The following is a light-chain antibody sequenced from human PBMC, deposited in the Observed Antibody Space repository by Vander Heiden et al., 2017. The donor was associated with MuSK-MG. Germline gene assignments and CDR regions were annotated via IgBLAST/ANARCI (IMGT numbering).Light chain of an antibody. CDR3: QRIDSYHA. CDR1: QGIKNF. Sequence: DIQLTQSPAFLSASVGDRVTITCRASQGIKNFLAWYQQKPGKVPQVLIYAASTLQSGIPSRFSGSGSGTEFTLTISSVQAEDFATYYGQRIDSYHAFGQGTRLEI. V-gene: IGKV1-9*01. CDR2: AAS. J-gene: IGKJ5*01.